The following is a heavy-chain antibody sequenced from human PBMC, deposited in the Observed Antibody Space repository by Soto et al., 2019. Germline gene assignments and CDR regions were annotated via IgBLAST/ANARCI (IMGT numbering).Heavy chain of an antibody. J-gene: IGHJ6*02. CDR2: IYYSGST. CDR3: AREVMAYCGGDCYNTNYYYYYGMDV. D-gene: IGHD2-21*02. V-gene: IGHV4-30-4*01. Sequence: PSETLSLTCTVSGGSISSGDYYWSWIRQPPGKGLEWIGYIYYSGSTYYNPSLKSRVTISVDTSKNQFSLKLSSVTAADTAVYYCAREVMAYCGGDCYNTNYYYYYGMDVWGQGTTVTVSS. CDR1: GGSISSGDYY.